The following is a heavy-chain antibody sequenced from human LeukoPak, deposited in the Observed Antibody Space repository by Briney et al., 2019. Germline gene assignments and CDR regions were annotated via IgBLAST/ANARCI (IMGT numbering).Heavy chain of an antibody. Sequence: GESLKISCKGSGYSFTSYWIGWVRQMPGKGLEWMGIIYPGDSDTRYSPSFQGQVTISADKSISTAYLQWSSLKASDTAMYYRARGSGSLGYYYYMDVWGKGTTVTVSS. J-gene: IGHJ6*03. V-gene: IGHV5-51*01. CDR1: GYSFTSYW. CDR3: ARGSGSLGYYYYMDV. D-gene: IGHD1-26*01. CDR2: IYPGDSDT.